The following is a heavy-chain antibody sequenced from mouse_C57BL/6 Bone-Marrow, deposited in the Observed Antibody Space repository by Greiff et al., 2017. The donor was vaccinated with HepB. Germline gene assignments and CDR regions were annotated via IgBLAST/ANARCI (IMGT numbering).Heavy chain of an antibody. J-gene: IGHJ4*01. Sequence: QVQLQQSGAELARPGASVKLSCKASGYTFTSYGISWVKQRTGQGLEWIGEIYPRSGNTYYNEKFKGKATLTADKSSSTAYMELRSLTSEDSAVYFCARRDYGRPYAMDYWGQGTSVTVSS. CDR3: ARRDYGRPYAMDY. CDR2: IYPRSGNT. V-gene: IGHV1-81*01. CDR1: GYTFTSYG. D-gene: IGHD1-1*01.